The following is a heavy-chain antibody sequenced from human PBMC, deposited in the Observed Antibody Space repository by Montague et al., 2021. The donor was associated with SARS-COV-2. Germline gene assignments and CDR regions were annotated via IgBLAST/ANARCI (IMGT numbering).Heavy chain of an antibody. Sequence: SETLSLTCTVSGGSISSTTYRWGWIRQPPGKGLEWIGFISYSGTTFYNPSLKSRISMSVDTPKGQFSLNLTSATAAATAVYYCARHYGSRLDSWGQGIPVAVPS. J-gene: IGHJ4*02. D-gene: IGHD4-17*01. CDR2: ISYSGTT. V-gene: IGHV4-39*01. CDR3: ARHYGSRLDS. CDR1: GGSISSTTYR.